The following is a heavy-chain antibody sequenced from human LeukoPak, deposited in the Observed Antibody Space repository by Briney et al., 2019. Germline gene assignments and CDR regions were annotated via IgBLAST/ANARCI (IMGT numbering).Heavy chain of an antibody. J-gene: IGHJ4*02. CDR1: RYTFTTYW. Sequence: GESLKISCKGSRYTFTTYWIGWVRQMPGKGLEWTGIIYPGDSDTRYSPSFQGQVTISADKSINTAYLQWSSLKASDTAMYYCARPNFYYDSSGYYYFDYWGQGTLVTVSS. D-gene: IGHD3-22*01. CDR2: IYPGDSDT. CDR3: ARPNFYYDSSGYYYFDY. V-gene: IGHV5-51*01.